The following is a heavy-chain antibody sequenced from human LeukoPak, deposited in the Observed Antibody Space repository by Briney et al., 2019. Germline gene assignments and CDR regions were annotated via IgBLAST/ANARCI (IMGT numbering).Heavy chain of an antibody. CDR3: ARVSNYDSSGDHKGNWFDP. Sequence: GGSLRLSCAASGFTFSDYYMSWIRQAPGKGLEWVSYISSSGSTIYYADSVKGRFTISRDNAKNSLYLQMNSLRAEDTAVYYCARVSNYDSSGDHKGNWFDPWGQGTLVTVSS. D-gene: IGHD3-22*01. CDR2: ISSSGSTI. CDR1: GFTFSDYY. V-gene: IGHV3-11*01. J-gene: IGHJ5*02.